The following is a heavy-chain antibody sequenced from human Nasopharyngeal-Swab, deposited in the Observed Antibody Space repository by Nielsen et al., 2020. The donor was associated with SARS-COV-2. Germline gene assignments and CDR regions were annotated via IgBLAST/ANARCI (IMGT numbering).Heavy chain of an antibody. V-gene: IGHV4-31*02. Sequence: PGKGLEWIGYIYYSGSTYYNPSLKGRVTISVDTSKNQFSLKLSSVTAADTAVYYCARNWRSGSMDVWGKGTTVTVSS. CDR3: ARNWRSGSMDV. D-gene: IGHD3-10*01. CDR2: IYYSGST. J-gene: IGHJ6*03.